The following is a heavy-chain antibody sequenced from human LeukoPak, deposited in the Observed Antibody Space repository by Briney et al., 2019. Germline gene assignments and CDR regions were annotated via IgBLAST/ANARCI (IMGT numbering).Heavy chain of an antibody. Sequence: PGGSLRLSCAASGFTFSSYAMSWVRQAPGKGLEWVSAISGSGGSTFYADSVKGRFTISRDNSKNTLYLQMNSLRAEDTAVYYCAKGERFVITENWFDPWGQGTLVTVFS. CDR1: GFTFSSYA. J-gene: IGHJ5*02. CDR3: AKGERFVITENWFDP. V-gene: IGHV3-23*01. D-gene: IGHD3-22*01. CDR2: ISGSGGST.